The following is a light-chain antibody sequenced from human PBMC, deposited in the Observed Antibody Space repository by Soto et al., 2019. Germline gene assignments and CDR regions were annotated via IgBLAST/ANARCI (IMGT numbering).Light chain of an antibody. Sequence: MAQPPAPPAVSPGGKATLPCRASQSVSSNLAWYQQKPGQAPRLLIYGASTRATGIPARFSGSGSGTEFTLTISSLQPEDFATYYCQQSYSTPISFGQGTRLEIK. CDR2: GAS. CDR1: QSVSSN. J-gene: IGKJ5*01. V-gene: IGKV3-15*01. CDR3: QQSYSTPIS.